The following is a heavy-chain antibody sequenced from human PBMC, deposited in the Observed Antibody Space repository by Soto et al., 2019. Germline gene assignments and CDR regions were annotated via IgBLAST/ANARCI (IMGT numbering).Heavy chain of an antibody. CDR2: ISGSGSGT. Sequence: GGSLRLSCAASGFTFSDYAMSWVRQAPGRGLEWGSAISGSGSGTYYAVSVKGRFTISRDNSKNTMFLEMDSVSLEDTAVYFCAKDFKVAGSHYGTLNYYYGMDVGGQGTTVPASS. D-gene: IGHD3-10*01. CDR1: GFTFSDYA. V-gene: IGHV3-23*01. J-gene: IGHJ6*02. CDR3: AKDFKVAGSHYGTLNYYYGMDV.